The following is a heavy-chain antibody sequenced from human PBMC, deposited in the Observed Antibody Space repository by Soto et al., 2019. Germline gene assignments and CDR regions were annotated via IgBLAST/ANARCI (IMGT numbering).Heavy chain of an antibody. CDR3: ARHLSPYSSSFAA. CDR2: IDPSDSYT. J-gene: IGHJ5*02. Sequence: GESLKISCKGSGYSFTSYWISWVRQMPGKGVEWMGRIDPSDSYTNYSPSFQGHVTISADKSISTAYLQWSSLKASDTAMYYCARHLSPYSSSFAAWGQVTLVTVSS. D-gene: IGHD6-13*01. CDR1: GYSFTSYW. V-gene: IGHV5-10-1*01.